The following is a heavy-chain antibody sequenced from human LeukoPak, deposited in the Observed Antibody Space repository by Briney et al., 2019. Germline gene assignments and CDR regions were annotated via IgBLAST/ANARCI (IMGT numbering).Heavy chain of an antibody. CDR1: GFTISFDW. J-gene: IGHJ5*02. CDR3: VRDRSGWYGNWFDP. CDR2: INQVASEK. V-gene: IGHV3-7*01. Sequence: GGSLRLSCAASGFTISFDWMSWGRQAPGKGLEWVANINQVASEKNYVDSVKGRFTISRDNAKNSLYLRMNRVRAEDTAMYSCVRDRSGWYGNWFDPWGQGTLVTVSS. D-gene: IGHD6-19*01.